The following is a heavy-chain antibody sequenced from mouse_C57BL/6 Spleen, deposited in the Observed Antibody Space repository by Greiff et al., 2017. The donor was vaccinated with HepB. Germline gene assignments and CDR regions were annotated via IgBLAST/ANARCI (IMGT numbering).Heavy chain of an antibody. V-gene: IGHV1-54*01. CDR1: GYAFTNYL. J-gene: IGHJ1*03. Sequence: QVQLQQSGAELVRPGTSVKVSCKASGYAFTNYLIEWVKQRPGQGLEWIGVINPGSGGTNYNEKFKGKATLTADKSSSTAYMQLSSLTSEDSAVYFCARVDDTWYFDVWGTGTTVTVSS. CDR2: INPGSGGT. CDR3: ARVDDTWYFDV.